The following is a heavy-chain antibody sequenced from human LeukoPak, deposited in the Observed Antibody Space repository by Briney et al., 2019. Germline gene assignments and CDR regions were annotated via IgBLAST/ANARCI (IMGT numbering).Heavy chain of an antibody. J-gene: IGHJ6*02. V-gene: IGHV4-59*01. CDR1: GGSISNYY. CDR2: IYYTGTT. CDR3: ARGYDIDV. Sequence: SETLSLTCAVSGGSISNYYWSWIRQPPGKALEWIGYIYYTGTTKYNPSLKSRATISLDTSKNQFSLKLTSVTAADTALFFCARGYDIDVWGQGTTVTVSS.